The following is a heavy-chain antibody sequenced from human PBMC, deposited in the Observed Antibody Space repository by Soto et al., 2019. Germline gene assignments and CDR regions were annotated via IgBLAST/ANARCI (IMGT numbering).Heavy chain of an antibody. J-gene: IGHJ4*02. Sequence: EVQLLESGGGLVQPGGSLRLSCAASGFTFSSYAMRWVRQAPGKGLEWVSAISGSGDSTYYADSVKGRFTTSRDNSKNTLYLQMNSLRAEDTAVYYCASRGSGCYYDYWGQGTLVTVSS. D-gene: IGHD6-19*01. CDR1: GFTFSSYA. CDR2: ISGSGDST. V-gene: IGHV3-23*01. CDR3: ASRGSGCYYDY.